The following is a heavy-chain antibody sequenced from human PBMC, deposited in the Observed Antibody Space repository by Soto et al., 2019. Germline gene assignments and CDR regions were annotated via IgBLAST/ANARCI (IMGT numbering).Heavy chain of an antibody. J-gene: IGHJ5*02. V-gene: IGHV4-30-2*01. Sequence: QLQLQESGSGLVKPSQTLSLTCVVSGDSISSGAYSWSWIRQPPGKGLEWIGYIYHSGSTYYNPSRKSRVTISLDRSKTHFSLKLSPVTAADTAVYYCVRDIAARPNWFDPWGQGTLVTVSS. CDR1: GDSISSGAYS. D-gene: IGHD2-15*01. CDR2: IYHSGST. CDR3: VRDIAARPNWFDP.